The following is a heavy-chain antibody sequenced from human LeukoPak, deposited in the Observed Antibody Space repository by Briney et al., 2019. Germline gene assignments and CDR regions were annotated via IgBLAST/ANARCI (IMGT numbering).Heavy chain of an antibody. Sequence: PSETLSLTCTVSGGSISSYYWSWIRQPRGKGLEWIGYIYYSGSTNYNPSLKSRVTISVDTSKNQFSLKLSSVTAADTAVYYCARVLRRDYYYYYMDVWGKGTTVTVSS. J-gene: IGHJ6*03. CDR2: IYYSGST. D-gene: IGHD1-26*01. CDR1: GGSISSYY. V-gene: IGHV4-59*01. CDR3: ARVLRRDYYYYYMDV.